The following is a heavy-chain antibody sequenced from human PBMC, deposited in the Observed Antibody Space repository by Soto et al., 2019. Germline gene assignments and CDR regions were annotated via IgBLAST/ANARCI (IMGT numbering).Heavy chain of an antibody. D-gene: IGHD3-10*01. V-gene: IGHV4-39*01. J-gene: IGHJ3*02. CDR2: INYSGHT. CDR1: GDSSSGGIFY. CDR3: ARQRAWYGEWAFDI. Sequence: QLQESGPGLVKPSETMSLTCTVSGDSSSGGIFYWGWMRQLTGKGLEWSGSINYSGHTYHNPSLKSRVTISGDPSRNQFSLDLSSVTAADTAVYYCARQRAWYGEWAFDIWGQGTMVTVSS.